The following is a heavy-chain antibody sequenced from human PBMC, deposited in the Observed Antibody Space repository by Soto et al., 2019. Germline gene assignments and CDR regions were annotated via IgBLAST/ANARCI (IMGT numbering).Heavy chain of an antibody. CDR3: AISRRTCASATSYTDFDY. Sequence: QVQLVQSGAEVREPGASVKVSCTASGYTFTDYCLHWVRQAPGQGLEWLGWINPKSGDTNYAQNFQGLVTMTRDTSLSTAYMELSRLTSDDTDVFYCAISRRTCASATSYTDFDYWGQGTLVTVSS. J-gene: IGHJ4*02. D-gene: IGHD2-2*02. CDR2: INPKSGDT. V-gene: IGHV1-2*04. CDR1: GYTFTDYC.